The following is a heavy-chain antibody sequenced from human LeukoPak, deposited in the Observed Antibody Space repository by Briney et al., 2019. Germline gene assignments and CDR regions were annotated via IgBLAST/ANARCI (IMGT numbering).Heavy chain of an antibody. CDR3: ASESGWYGDY. V-gene: IGHV3-23*03. J-gene: IGHJ4*02. CDR2: IYSGGSR. CDR1: GFTFSSYG. Sequence: PGGTLRLSCAASGFTFSSYGMSWVRQAPGKGLEWVSVIYSGGSRYYADSVKGRFTISRDNAKNSLYLQMNSLRAEDTAVYYCASESGWYGDYWGQGTLVTVSS. D-gene: IGHD6-19*01.